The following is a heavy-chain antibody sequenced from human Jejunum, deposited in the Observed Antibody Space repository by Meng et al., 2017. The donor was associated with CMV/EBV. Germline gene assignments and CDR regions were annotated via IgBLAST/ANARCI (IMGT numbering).Heavy chain of an antibody. V-gene: IGHV3-15*02. CDR1: GFTFTDAY. Sequence: VEPGGAWATPGAYLSLSCAASGFTFTDAYMTWVRQAPGKGLDWVGRFKSKIAGGTIDYAAAVKGRFTISRDDSKNTLYLQMNSLKAEDTGVYYCTAGTGRTDCDYWGQGTLVTVSS. D-gene: IGHD1/OR15-1a*01. CDR2: FKSKIAGGTI. J-gene: IGHJ4*02. CDR3: TAGTGRTDCDY.